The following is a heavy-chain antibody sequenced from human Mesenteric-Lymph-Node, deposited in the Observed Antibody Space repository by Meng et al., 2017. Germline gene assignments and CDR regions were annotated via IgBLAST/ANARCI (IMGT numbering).Heavy chain of an antibody. CDR1: GGSFSGYY. CDR2: INHSGST. CDR3: ARGILSYSSGWYGRQDYFDY. J-gene: IGHJ4*02. Sequence: QGQRRQGGEGLLNPSQTPSLTCAVYGGSFSGYYWSWIRQPPGKGLEWIGEINHSGSTNYNPSLKSRVTISVDTSKNQFSLKLSSVTAADTAVYYCARGILSYSSGWYGRQDYFDYWGQGTLVTVSS. V-gene: IGHV4-34*01. D-gene: IGHD6-19*01.